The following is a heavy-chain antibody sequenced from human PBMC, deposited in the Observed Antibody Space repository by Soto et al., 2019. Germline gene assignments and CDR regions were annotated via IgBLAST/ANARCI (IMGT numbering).Heavy chain of an antibody. V-gene: IGHV1-24*01. CDR3: ETGLTAAYSAKDTLDY. D-gene: IGHD6-13*01. CDR1: GYTLTELS. Sequence: ASVKVSCKVSGYTLTELSMHWVRQAPGKGLEWMGGFDPEDGETIYAQKFQGRVTMTEDTSTDTAYMELSSLRSEDTAVDYCETGLTAAYSAKDTLDYWGQGTLVTVSS. CDR2: FDPEDGET. J-gene: IGHJ4*02.